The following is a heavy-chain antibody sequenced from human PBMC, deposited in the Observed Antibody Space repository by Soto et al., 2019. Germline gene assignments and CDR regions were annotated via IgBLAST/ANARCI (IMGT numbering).Heavy chain of an antibody. CDR3: ARARRGYSSSSAYYYYMDV. D-gene: IGHD6-6*01. Sequence: ASVKVSCKASGYTFTSYDINWVRQATGQGLEWMGWMNPNSGNTGYAQKFQGRVTMTRNTSISTAYMELSSLRSEDTAVYYCARARRGYSSSSAYYYYMDVWGKGTTVTVSS. V-gene: IGHV1-8*01. J-gene: IGHJ6*03. CDR2: MNPNSGNT. CDR1: GYTFTSYD.